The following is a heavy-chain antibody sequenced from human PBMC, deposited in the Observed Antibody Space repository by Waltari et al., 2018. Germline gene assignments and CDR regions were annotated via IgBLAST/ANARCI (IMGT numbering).Heavy chain of an antibody. J-gene: IGHJ4*02. CDR3: ARVLDYYGSGVDFDY. V-gene: IGHV3-21*01. CDR2: ISSSSSYI. Sequence: EVQLVESGGGLVKPGGSLRLSCAASGFTFSSYSMNWVRQAPGKGLEWVSSISSSSSYIYYADSVKGQFTISRDNAKNSLYLQMNSLRAEDTAVYYCARVLDYYGSGVDFDYRGQGTLVTVSS. D-gene: IGHD3-10*01. CDR1: GFTFSSYS.